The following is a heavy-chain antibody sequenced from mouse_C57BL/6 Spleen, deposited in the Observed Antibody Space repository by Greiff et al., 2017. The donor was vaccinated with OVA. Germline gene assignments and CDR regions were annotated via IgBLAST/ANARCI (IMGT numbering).Heavy chain of an antibody. J-gene: IGHJ3*01. CDR2: IDPETGGT. CDR3: TRSAYYRFAY. Sequence: VQLQQSGAELVRPGASVTLSCKASGYTFTDYEMHWVKQTPVHGLEWIGAIDPETGGTAYNQKFKGKAILTADKSSSTAYMELRSLTSEDSAVYYCTRSAYYRFAYWGQGTLVTVSA. CDR1: GYTFTDYE. D-gene: IGHD2-12*01. V-gene: IGHV1-15*01.